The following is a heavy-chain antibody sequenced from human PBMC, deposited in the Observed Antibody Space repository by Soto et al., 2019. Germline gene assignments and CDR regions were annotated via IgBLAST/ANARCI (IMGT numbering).Heavy chain of an antibody. Sequence: GPSVKVSCKASGYTFTGYYMHWVRQAPGQGLEWMGWINPNSGGTNYEQKFQGRVTMTRDTSISTAYMELSRLRSDDTAVYYCARDLIAVAGTPWFDPWGQGTLVTVSS. J-gene: IGHJ5*02. D-gene: IGHD6-19*01. CDR3: ARDLIAVAGTPWFDP. CDR1: GYTFTGYY. V-gene: IGHV1-2*02. CDR2: INPNSGGT.